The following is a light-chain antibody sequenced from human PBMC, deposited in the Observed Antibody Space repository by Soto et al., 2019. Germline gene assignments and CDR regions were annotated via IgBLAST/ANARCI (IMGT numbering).Light chain of an antibody. J-gene: IGKJ1*01. CDR3: QQYGSSKS. CDR1: QSVSSSY. Sequence: EIVLTQSPGTLSLSPGERATLSCRASQSVSSSYLAWYQQKPGQAPRLLIYGASSRSTGIPDRFSGSGSGTDFTLPISRLEHEDFAVYYCQQYGSSKSFGQGTKVEIK. CDR2: GAS. V-gene: IGKV3-20*01.